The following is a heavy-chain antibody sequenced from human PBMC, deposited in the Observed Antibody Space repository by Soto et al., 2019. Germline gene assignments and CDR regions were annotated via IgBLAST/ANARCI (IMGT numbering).Heavy chain of an antibody. CDR2: IKSKTDGGTT. V-gene: IGHV3-15*01. J-gene: IGHJ6*02. CDR3: TTEYSNYSRTYYYGMDV. CDR1: GFTFSNAW. Sequence: GRSLSLCCAASGFTFSNAWMSWVRQAPGKGLEWVGRIKSKTDGGTTDYAAPVKGRFTISRDDSKNTLYLQMNSLKTEDTAVYYCTTEYSNYSRTYYYGMDVWGQGTTVTVSS. D-gene: IGHD4-4*01.